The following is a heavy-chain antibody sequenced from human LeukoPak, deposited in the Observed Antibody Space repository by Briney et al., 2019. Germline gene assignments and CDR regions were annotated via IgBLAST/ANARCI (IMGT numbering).Heavy chain of an antibody. CDR2: TYYRSKWYN. CDR1: GDSVSSNSAA. CDR3: ASGHDILTGYREFDY. Sequence: SQTLSLACAISGDSVSSNSAAWNWIRQSPSRGLEWLGRTYYRSKWYNDYAVSVKSRITINPDTSKNQFSLQLNSVTPEDTAVYYCASGHDILTGYREFDYWGQGTLVTVSS. D-gene: IGHD3-9*01. V-gene: IGHV6-1*01. J-gene: IGHJ4*02.